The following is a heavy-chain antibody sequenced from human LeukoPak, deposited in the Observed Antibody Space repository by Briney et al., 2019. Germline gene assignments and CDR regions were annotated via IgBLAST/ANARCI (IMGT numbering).Heavy chain of an antibody. CDR1: GFTFSSYG. D-gene: IGHD1-26*01. V-gene: IGHV3-30*18. Sequence: GGSLRLSCAASGFTFSSYGMHWVRQAPGKGLEWVAIISSDGSNKYYADSVTGRFTISRDNSKNTLFLQMNSLRAEDTAVYYCAKGWEPQYYFDYWGQGTLVTVSS. CDR3: AKGWEPQYYFDY. J-gene: IGHJ4*02. CDR2: ISSDGSNK.